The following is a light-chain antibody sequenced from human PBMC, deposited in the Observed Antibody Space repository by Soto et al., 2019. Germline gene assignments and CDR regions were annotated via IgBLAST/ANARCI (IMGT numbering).Light chain of an antibody. J-gene: IGLJ2*01. Sequence: QSALTQPASVPGSPGQSITISCTGTNSDVGGYNYVSWYQQHPGKAPKLMIYEVSNRPSGVSNRFSGSKSGNTASLIISGLQAEDEAHYYCSSYTSSLTRVFGGGTKLTVL. V-gene: IGLV2-14*01. CDR2: EVS. CDR3: SSYTSSLTRV. CDR1: NSDVGGYNY.